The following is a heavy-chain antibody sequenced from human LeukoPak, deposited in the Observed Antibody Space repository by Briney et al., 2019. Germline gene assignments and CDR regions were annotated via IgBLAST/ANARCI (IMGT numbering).Heavy chain of an antibody. CDR3: ARDMGTTSAFDI. Sequence: GGSLRLSCAASGFTLSTYSMNWVRQAPGKELEWVSSISSSSSYIYYADSVKGRFTISRDNAKNSLYLQMNSLRAEDTAVYYCARDMGTTSAFDIWGQGTMVTVSS. CDR2: ISSSSSYI. V-gene: IGHV3-21*01. CDR1: GFTLSTYS. D-gene: IGHD1-7*01. J-gene: IGHJ3*02.